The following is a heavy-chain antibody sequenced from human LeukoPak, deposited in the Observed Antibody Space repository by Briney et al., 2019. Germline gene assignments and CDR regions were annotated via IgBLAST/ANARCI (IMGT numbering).Heavy chain of an antibody. J-gene: IGHJ3*02. Sequence: SGGSVTLSCAASGFTFDDYAMQWVGPAPGRGLEGVAGISWNSGNIGYADSVKGRFTISRNNAKNYLYLQMNTLRAEDMALYYFPKANSGSYRGAAFDIWGQGTMVTVSS. CDR2: ISWNSGNI. V-gene: IGHV3-9*03. CDR3: PKANSGSYRGAAFDI. CDR1: GFTFDDYA. D-gene: IGHD1-26*01.